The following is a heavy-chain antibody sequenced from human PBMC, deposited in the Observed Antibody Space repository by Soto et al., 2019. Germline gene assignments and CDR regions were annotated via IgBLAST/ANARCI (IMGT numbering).Heavy chain of an antibody. Sequence: ASVKVSCKASGGTFSSYTISWVRQAPGQGLEWMGRIIPILGIANYAQKFQGRVTITADKSTSTAYMELSSLRSEDTAVYYCASVDYAGIVRLDYWGQGTLVTVSS. D-gene: IGHD4-17*01. J-gene: IGHJ4*02. CDR3: ASVDYAGIVRLDY. V-gene: IGHV1-69*02. CDR1: GGTFSSYT. CDR2: IIPILGIA.